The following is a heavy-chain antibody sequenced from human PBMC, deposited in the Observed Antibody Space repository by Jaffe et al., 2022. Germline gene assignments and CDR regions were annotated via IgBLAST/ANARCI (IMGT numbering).Heavy chain of an antibody. CDR2: IYYSGST. CDR3: AVRLLWFGEFFDY. V-gene: IGHV4-59*01. Sequence: QVQLQESGPGLVKPSETLSLTCTVSGGSISSYYWSWIRQPPGKGLEWIGYIYYSGSTNYNPSLKSRVTISVDTSKNQFSLKLSSVTAADTAVYYCAVRLLWFGEFFDYWGQGTLVTVSS. D-gene: IGHD3-10*01. CDR1: GGSISSYY. J-gene: IGHJ4*02.